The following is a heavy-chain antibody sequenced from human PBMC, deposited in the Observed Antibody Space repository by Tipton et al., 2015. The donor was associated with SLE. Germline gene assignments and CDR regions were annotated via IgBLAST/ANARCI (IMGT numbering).Heavy chain of an antibody. CDR3: ARDFGTTGYFDS. V-gene: IGHV4-39*07. J-gene: IGHJ4*02. CDR1: GGTITTSSYY. D-gene: IGHD3-9*01. CDR2: IYFSGNT. Sequence: TLSLTCSVSGGTITTSSYYWAWIRQPPGKGLEWIASIYFSGNTYYNPSLKNRVTISVDTSRNQFSLSLISVTAADTAIYFCARDFGTTGYFDSWGQGALLTVSS.